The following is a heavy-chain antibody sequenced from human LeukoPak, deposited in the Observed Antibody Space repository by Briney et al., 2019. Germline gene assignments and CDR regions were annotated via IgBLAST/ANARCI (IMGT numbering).Heavy chain of an antibody. CDR2: IYYSGST. D-gene: IGHD1-1*01. CDR3: ARDGLERRGIDP. CDR1: GGSISSYY. V-gene: IGHV4-59*01. J-gene: IGHJ5*02. Sequence: SGTLSLTCTVSGGSISSYYWSWIRQPPGKGLEWIGYIYYSGSTNYNPSLKSRVTISVDTSKNQFSLKLSSVTAADTAVYYCARDGLERRGIDPWGQGTLVTVSS.